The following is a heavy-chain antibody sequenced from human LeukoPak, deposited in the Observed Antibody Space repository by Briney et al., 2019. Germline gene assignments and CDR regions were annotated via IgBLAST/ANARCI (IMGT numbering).Heavy chain of an antibody. D-gene: IGHD3-22*01. CDR1: GFTFSSYA. J-gene: IGHJ2*01. V-gene: IGHV3-30*04. CDR3: ARETHYYGSSGYLAASGYFDL. Sequence: GGSLRLSCAASGFTFSSYAMHWVRQAPGKGLEWVAVISYDGSNKYYADSVKGRFTISRDNSKNTLYLQMNSLRAEDTAVYYCARETHYYGSSGYLAASGYFDLWGRGTLVTVSS. CDR2: ISYDGSNK.